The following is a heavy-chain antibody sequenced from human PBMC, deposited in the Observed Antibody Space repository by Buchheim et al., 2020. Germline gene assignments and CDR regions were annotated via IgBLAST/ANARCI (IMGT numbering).Heavy chain of an antibody. Sequence: QVQLQESGPGLVKPSGTLSLTCAVSGGSITSSRWWTWVRQPPGKGLEWIGEIYHTGSTNYRPSLASRVTILVDRSKNQFSLTLRSVTAADTGFYYCARDPSSSATFDSWGQGTL. V-gene: IGHV4-4*02. CDR3: ARDPSSSATFDS. D-gene: IGHD2-2*01. CDR1: GGSITSSRW. J-gene: IGHJ5*01. CDR2: IYHTGST.